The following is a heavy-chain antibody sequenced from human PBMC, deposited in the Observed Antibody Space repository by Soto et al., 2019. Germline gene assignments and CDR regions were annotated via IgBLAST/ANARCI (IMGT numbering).Heavy chain of an antibody. V-gene: IGHV4-59*01. CDR3: ARQRGSSSWKTFDY. D-gene: IGHD6-13*01. CDR1: GGCISSYY. CDR2: IYYSGST. J-gene: IGHJ4*02. Sequence: PSETLSLTCTVSGGCISSYYWSWIRQPPGKGLEWIGYIYYSGSTNYNPSLKSRVTISVDTSKNQFSLKLSSVTAADTAVYYCARQRGSSSWKTFDYWGQGTLVTFSS.